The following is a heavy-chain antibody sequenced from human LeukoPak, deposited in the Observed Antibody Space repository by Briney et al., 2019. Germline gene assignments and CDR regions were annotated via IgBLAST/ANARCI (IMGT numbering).Heavy chain of an antibody. CDR2: FDPEDGET. V-gene: IGHV1-24*01. J-gene: IGHJ4*02. CDR3: ATLGVGLYWSRYYFDY. D-gene: IGHD2-8*02. CDR1: GYTLTELS. Sequence: ASLKVSCKVSGYTLTELSVHWVRQAPGKGLEWMGGFDPEDGETIYAQKFRGRVTTTEDTSTDTAYMELSSLGSEDTAVYYCATLGVGLYWSRYYFDYWGQGTLVTVSS.